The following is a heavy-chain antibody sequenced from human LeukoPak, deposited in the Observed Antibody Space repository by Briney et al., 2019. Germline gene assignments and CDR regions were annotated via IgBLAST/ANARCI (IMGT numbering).Heavy chain of an antibody. CDR1: GFTLSSYW. CDR3: VRDAAGGNSWFDT. D-gene: IGHD4-23*01. V-gene: IGHV3-74*01. Sequence: GGSLRLSCAASGFTLSSYWMHWVRQAPGKGLVWVSRIKMDGSSTIYADSVKGRFTISRDNAKNSLYLQMNSLRAEDTALYYCVRDAAGGNSWFDTFGQGTLVTVSS. CDR2: IKMDGSST. J-gene: IGHJ5*02.